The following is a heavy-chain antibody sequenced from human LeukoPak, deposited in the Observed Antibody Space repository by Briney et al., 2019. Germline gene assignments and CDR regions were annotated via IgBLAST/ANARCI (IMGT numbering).Heavy chain of an antibody. Sequence: GRSLRLSCAASGFTFSSYAMHWVRQAPGKGLEWVAVISYDGSNKYYADFVKGRFTISRDNSKSTLYLQMNSLRAEDTAVYYCARRPYLDYWGQGTLVTVSS. D-gene: IGHD2-2*01. V-gene: IGHV3-30*14. CDR1: GFTFSSYA. J-gene: IGHJ4*02. CDR3: ARRPYLDY. CDR2: ISYDGSNK.